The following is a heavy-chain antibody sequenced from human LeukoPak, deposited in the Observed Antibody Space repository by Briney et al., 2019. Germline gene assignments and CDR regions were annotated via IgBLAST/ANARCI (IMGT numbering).Heavy chain of an antibody. V-gene: IGHV1-18*01. CDR2: ISPYNDNT. Sequence: ASVKVSCKASGYTFTYYGINWVRQAPGQGLEWMGWISPYNDNTNYAQKLQGRVTMTTDTSTSTAYMELRSLRSDDTAVYYCARFVVRAEDDIVVVPAAIGFYYYYYMDVWGKGTTVTVSS. CDR1: GYTFTYYG. J-gene: IGHJ6*03. D-gene: IGHD2-2*02. CDR3: ARFVVRAEDDIVVVPAAIGFYYYYYMDV.